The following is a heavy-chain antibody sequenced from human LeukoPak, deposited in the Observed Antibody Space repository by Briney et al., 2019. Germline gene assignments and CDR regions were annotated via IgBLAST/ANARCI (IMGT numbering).Heavy chain of an antibody. Sequence: GGSLRLSCAASGFTFSSSVMHWVRQAPGQGLEWVSTITGSGGSTYYADSVKGRFAISRDNSKNTLYLQMNSLRAEDTAVYYCTKEFSSVYYRDTWGEGALVTVSS. CDR3: TKEFSSVYYRDT. J-gene: IGHJ1*01. V-gene: IGHV3-23*01. D-gene: IGHD3-22*01. CDR1: GFTFSSSV. CDR2: ITGSGGST.